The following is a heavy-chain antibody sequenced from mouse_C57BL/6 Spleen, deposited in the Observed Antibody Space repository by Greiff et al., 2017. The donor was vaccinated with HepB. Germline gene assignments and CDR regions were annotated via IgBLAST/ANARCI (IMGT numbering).Heavy chain of an antibody. CDR2: ISDGGSYT. CDR3: ARETGTIDY. J-gene: IGHJ2*01. Sequence: EVMLVESGGGLVKPGGSLKLSCAASGFTFSSYAMSWVRQTPEKRLEWVATISDGGSYTYYPDNVKGRFTISRDNAKNNLYLQMSHLKSEDTAMYYCARETGTIDYWGQGTTLTVSS. D-gene: IGHD4-1*01. V-gene: IGHV5-4*01. CDR1: GFTFSSYA.